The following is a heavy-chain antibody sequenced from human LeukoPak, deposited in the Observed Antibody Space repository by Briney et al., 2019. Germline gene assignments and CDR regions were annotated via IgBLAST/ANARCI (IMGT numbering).Heavy chain of an antibody. J-gene: IGHJ4*02. CDR3: ARQTYYYGSGSYYPLDY. Sequence: QTGGSLRLSCAASGFTFSSYGMNWVRQAPGKGLEWLSYISSSGSTIYFADSVKGRFTISRDNAKNSLYLQMDSLRAEDTAVYYCARQTYYYGSGSYYPLDYWGQGILVTVSS. CDR2: ISSSGSTI. V-gene: IGHV3-48*03. CDR1: GFTFSSYG. D-gene: IGHD3-10*01.